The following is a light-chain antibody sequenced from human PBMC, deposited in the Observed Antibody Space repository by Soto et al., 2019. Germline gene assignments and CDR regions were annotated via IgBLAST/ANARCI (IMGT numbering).Light chain of an antibody. CDR1: RSISIY. CDR2: AAS. CDR3: QQYNSYPIT. V-gene: IGKV1-39*01. J-gene: IGKJ5*01. Sequence: DIQMTQSPSSLSASVGDRVTITCRASRSISIYLNWYQQRPGKAPKLLIYAASSLQSGVPSRFSGSGSGTDFTLTISSLQPEDFATYYCQQYNSYPITFGQGTRLEIK.